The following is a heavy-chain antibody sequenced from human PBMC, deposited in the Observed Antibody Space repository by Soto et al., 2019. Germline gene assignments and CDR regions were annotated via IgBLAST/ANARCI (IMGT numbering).Heavy chain of an antibody. D-gene: IGHD3-10*01. CDR3: ASLDYDAMVRGSWY. V-gene: IGHV4-39*01. Sequence: QLQLQESGPGLVKPSDTLSLTCTVSGGSISSSSYYWGWIRQPPGKGLEWIGSIYYSGSTYYNPSLKSRVTMSVDTSKNQFSLKLSSVTAADTAVYYCASLDYDAMVRGSWYWGQGTLVTVSS. CDR1: GGSISSSSYY. CDR2: IYYSGST. J-gene: IGHJ4*02.